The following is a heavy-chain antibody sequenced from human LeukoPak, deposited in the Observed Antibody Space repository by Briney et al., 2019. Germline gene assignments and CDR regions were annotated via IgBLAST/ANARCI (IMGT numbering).Heavy chain of an antibody. CDR1: GGSISSYY. CDR3: SRGGYIYGGHNWFDP. J-gene: IGHJ5*02. V-gene: IGHV4-59*01. CDR2: IYYSGST. Sequence: PSQTLHLTCTVSGGSISSYYWSWIRQPPGKGLEWIGYIYYSGSTSYNPSLKSRVTISVDTSKNQFSLRLSSVTAADTAVYYCSRGGYIYGGHNWFDPWGQGTLVTVSS. D-gene: IGHD5-18*01.